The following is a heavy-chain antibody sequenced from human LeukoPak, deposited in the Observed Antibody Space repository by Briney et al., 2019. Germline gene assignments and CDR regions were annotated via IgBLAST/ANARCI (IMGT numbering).Heavy chain of an antibody. CDR3: ARDRIAAGVKHNWFDP. V-gene: IGHV4-61*02. Sequence: SQTLSLTCTVSGGSISSGSYYWSWIRQPAGKELEWIGRIYTSGSTNYNPSLKSRVTISVDTSKNQFSLKLSSVTAADTAVYYCARDRIAAGVKHNWFDPWGQGTLVTVSS. J-gene: IGHJ5*02. CDR1: GGSISSGSYY. D-gene: IGHD6-13*01. CDR2: IYTSGST.